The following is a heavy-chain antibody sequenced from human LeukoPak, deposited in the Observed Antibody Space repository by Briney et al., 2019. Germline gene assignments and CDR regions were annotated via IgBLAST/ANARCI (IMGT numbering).Heavy chain of an antibody. CDR2: VSLIFGTA. D-gene: IGHD3-10*01. V-gene: IGHV1-69*13. J-gene: IGHJ6*03. Sequence: ASVKASCKASGGTFSSYAISWGGQAPGQGVEWMGGVSLIFGTANYAQKFQGRVTITADESTSTAYMELSSLRSDDTAVYYCARAGSGSLTSGYYYYYMDVWGKGTTVTISS. CDR3: ARAGSGSLTSGYYYYYMDV. CDR1: GGTFSSYA.